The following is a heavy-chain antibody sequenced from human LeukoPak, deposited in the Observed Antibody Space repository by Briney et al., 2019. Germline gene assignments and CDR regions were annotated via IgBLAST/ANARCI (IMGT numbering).Heavy chain of an antibody. J-gene: IGHJ4*02. CDR1: GFTVSSNY. CDR2: IYYSGST. CDR3: ARRGPRFSTRLFDY. D-gene: IGHD3-3*01. V-gene: IGHV4-39*01. Sequence: GSLRLSCAASGFTVSSNYMSWVRQAPGKGLEWIGSIYYSGSTYYNPSLKSRVTISVDTSKNQFSLKLSSVTAADTAVYYCARRGPRFSTRLFDYWGQGTLVTVSS.